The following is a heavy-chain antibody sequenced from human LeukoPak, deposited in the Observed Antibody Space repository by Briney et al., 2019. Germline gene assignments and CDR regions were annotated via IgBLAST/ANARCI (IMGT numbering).Heavy chain of an antibody. Sequence: SETLSLTCTVSGGSISSSSYYWGWIRQPPGKGLEWIGSIYYSGSTYYNPSLKSPVTISIDTYKDQFSLKLSSVTASDTAVYYCARHPPNSSSLYSWFDPWGPGTLVTVSS. CDR1: GGSISSSSYY. CDR3: ARHPPNSSSLYSWFDP. CDR2: IYYSGST. J-gene: IGHJ5*02. V-gene: IGHV4-39*01. D-gene: IGHD6-13*01.